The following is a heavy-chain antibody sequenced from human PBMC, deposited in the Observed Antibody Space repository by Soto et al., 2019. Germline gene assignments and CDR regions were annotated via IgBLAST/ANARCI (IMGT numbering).Heavy chain of an antibody. CDR2: ISYDGSDK. CDR3: AKDRGCITIFCPEGYYYYGMDV. V-gene: IGHV3-30*18. D-gene: IGHD3-9*01. CDR1: GFTFSSYG. Sequence: GGSLRLSCAASGFTFSSYGMHWVRQAPGKGLEWVALISYDGSDKYYADSVKGRFTISRDNSKNTLYLQMNSLRAEDTAVYYCAKDRGCITIFCPEGYYYYGMDVWGQGTTVTVSS. J-gene: IGHJ6*02.